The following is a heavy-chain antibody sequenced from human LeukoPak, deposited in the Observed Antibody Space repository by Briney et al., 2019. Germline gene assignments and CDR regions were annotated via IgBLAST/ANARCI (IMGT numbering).Heavy chain of an antibody. CDR1: GYTFTGYY. D-gene: IGHD3-9*01. CDR3: ARETYSNILTGTDY. CDR2: ISTYDDNI. Sequence: ASAKVSCKASGYTFTGYYMHWVRQAPGQGLEWLGWISTYDDNIKYAQSLQGRLTLTIDTSTSTAYMELRSLTSDDTAVYYCARETYSNILTGTDYWGPGTLVTVSS. J-gene: IGHJ4*02. V-gene: IGHV1-18*04.